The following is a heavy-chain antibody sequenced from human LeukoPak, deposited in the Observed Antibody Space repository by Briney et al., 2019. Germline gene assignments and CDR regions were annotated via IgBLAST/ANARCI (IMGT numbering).Heavy chain of an antibody. D-gene: IGHD1-26*01. J-gene: IGHJ6*03. CDR1: GFTFSSYS. Sequence: PGGSLRLSCAAPGFTFSSYSMNWVRQAPGKGLEGVSSISSSSSYIYYADSVKGRFTISRDNAKNSLYLQMTSLRAEDTAVYYCARESYSGSSDYYYYMDVWGKGTTVTVSS. CDR2: ISSSSSYI. CDR3: ARESYSGSSDYYYYMDV. V-gene: IGHV3-21*01.